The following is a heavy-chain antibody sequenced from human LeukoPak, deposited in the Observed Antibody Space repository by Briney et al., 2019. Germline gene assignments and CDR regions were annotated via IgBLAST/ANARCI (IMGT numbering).Heavy chain of an antibody. CDR3: AREHYYDSSGALDY. J-gene: IGHJ4*02. CDR2: ISYDGSNK. D-gene: IGHD3-22*01. CDR1: GFTFSNYA. V-gene: IGHV3-30-3*01. Sequence: PGGSLRLSCAASGFTFSNYAMSWVRQAPGKGLEWVAVISYDGSNKYYADSVKGRFTISRDNSKNTLCLQMNSLRAEDTAVYYCAREHYYDSSGALDYWGQGTLVTVSS.